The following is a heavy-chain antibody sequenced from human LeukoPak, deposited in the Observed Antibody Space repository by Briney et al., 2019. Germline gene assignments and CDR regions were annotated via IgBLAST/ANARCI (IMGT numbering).Heavy chain of an antibody. CDR1: GYTFTGYF. V-gene: IGHV1-46*01. CDR3: ARMILLLGDVLTVPPRGFDY. J-gene: IGHJ4*02. Sequence: SVKVSCKASGYTFTGYFIDWVRQAPGQGLEWMGIINPSGGTTSYAQKFQGRVTMTRDTSTSTVYMELSSLRSEDTAVYYCARMILLLGDVLTVPPRGFDYWGQGTLVTVSS. CDR2: INPSGGTT. D-gene: IGHD3-9*01.